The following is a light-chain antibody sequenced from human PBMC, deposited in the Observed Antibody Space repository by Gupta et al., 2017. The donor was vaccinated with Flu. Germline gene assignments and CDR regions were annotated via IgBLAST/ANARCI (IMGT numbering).Light chain of an antibody. J-gene: IGKJ1*01. Sequence: GTLYLSPGERATRSCRASQSVRSSYLAWYQQKPGQAPRLLIYGASSRATGIPDRFSGSGSGTEFTLTISRREPEDFAVYYCQQEGSSPRTFGQGTKVEIK. CDR1: QSVRSSY. CDR3: QQEGSSPRT. V-gene: IGKV3-20*01. CDR2: GAS.